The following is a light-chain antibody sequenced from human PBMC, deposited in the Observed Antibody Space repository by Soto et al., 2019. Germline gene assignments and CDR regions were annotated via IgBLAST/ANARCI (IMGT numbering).Light chain of an antibody. Sequence: DVEMTQSPSTVAASVGDRVTTTCRASQSISSWLAWYQQKPGKAPKLLIYDASRLESGVPSRFSGSGSGTEFTLTISSLQPDDFATYYCQQYNSYLLTFGGGTKVDIK. CDR2: DAS. CDR1: QSISSW. V-gene: IGKV1-5*01. CDR3: QQYNSYLLT. J-gene: IGKJ4*01.